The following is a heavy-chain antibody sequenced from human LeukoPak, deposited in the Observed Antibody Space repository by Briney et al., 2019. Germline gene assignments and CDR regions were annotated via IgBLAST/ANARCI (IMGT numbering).Heavy chain of an antibody. CDR2: IRYDGSNK. J-gene: IGHJ4*02. V-gene: IGHV3-30*02. D-gene: IGHD6-19*01. Sequence: GGSLRLSCAASGFTFSSYGMHWVRQAPGKGLEWVAFIRYDGSNKYYADSVKGRFTISRDNSKNTLYLQMNSLRAEDTAVYYCARGGYSSDRYSSPDYWGQGTLVTVSS. CDR3: ARGGYSSDRYSSPDY. CDR1: GFTFSSYG.